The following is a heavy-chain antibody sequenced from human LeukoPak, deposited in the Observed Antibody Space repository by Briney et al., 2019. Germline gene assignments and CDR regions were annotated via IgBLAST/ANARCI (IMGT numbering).Heavy chain of an antibody. V-gene: IGHV3-21*04. Sequence: GGSLRLSCAASGFTFSSYSMNWVRQAPGKGLEWVSSISSSSSYIYYADSVKGRFTISRDNAKNSLYLQMNSLRAEDTALYHCARDRGDGYNYADYWGQGTLVTVSS. D-gene: IGHD5-24*01. J-gene: IGHJ4*02. CDR2: ISSSSSYI. CDR3: ARDRGDGYNYADY. CDR1: GFTFSSYS.